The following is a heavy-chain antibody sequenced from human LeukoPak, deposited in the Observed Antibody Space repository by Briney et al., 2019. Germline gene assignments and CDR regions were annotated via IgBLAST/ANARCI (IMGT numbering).Heavy chain of an antibody. Sequence: SQTLSLTCAISGDSVSSNSAAWNWIRQSPSRGLEWLGRTYYRSKWHNNYAVSVKSRITINPDTSKNQFSLQVNSVTPEDTAVYYCARDRGFGSSSADYWGQGTLVTVSS. V-gene: IGHV6-1*01. CDR1: GDSVSSNSAA. CDR3: ARDRGFGSSSADY. J-gene: IGHJ4*02. D-gene: IGHD6-6*01. CDR2: TYYRSKWHN.